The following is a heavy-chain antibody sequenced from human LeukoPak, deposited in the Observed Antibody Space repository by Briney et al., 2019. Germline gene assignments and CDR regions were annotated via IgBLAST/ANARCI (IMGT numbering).Heavy chain of an antibody. D-gene: IGHD6-6*01. J-gene: IGHJ6*03. Sequence: GGSLRLSCAASGFTFSGSAMHWVRQASGKGLEWVGRIRSKANSYATAYAASVKGRFTISRDDSKNTAYLQMNSLKTEDTAVYYCTRAYSSSHYYYYMDVWGKGTTVTVSS. CDR1: GFTFSGSA. CDR3: TRAYSSSHYYYYMDV. CDR2: IRSKANSYAT. V-gene: IGHV3-73*01.